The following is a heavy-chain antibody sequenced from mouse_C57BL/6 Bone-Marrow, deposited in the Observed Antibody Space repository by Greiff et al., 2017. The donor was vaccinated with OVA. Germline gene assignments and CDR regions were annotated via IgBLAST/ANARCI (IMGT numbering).Heavy chain of an antibody. Sequence: QVQLQQSGAELVRPGSSVKLSCKASGYTFTSYWMHWVKQRPIQGLEWIGNIDPSDSETHYNQKFKDKATLTVDKSSSTAYMQLSSLTSEDSAVYYCARSGWLLPFAYWGQGTLVTVSA. CDR3: ARSGWLLPFAY. J-gene: IGHJ3*01. D-gene: IGHD2-3*01. V-gene: IGHV1-52*01. CDR1: GYTFTSYW. CDR2: IDPSDSET.